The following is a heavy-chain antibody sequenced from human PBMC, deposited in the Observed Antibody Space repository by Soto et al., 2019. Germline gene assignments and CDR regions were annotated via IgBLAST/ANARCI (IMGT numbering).Heavy chain of an antibody. J-gene: IGHJ2*01. V-gene: IGHV3-11*01. Sequence: WVSLRRSCAACGCTFSDYYMTWIRQAPGKGLEWVSYISSGGRRISYAESLKGRFTISRDNAQNLLFLQMNSLRAEDTAVYYCARQGTTLGVGVDSYLDLSGRGTLVTVSS. CDR2: ISSGGRRI. CDR1: GCTFSDYY. CDR3: ARQGTTLGVGVDSYLDL. D-gene: IGHD3-3*01.